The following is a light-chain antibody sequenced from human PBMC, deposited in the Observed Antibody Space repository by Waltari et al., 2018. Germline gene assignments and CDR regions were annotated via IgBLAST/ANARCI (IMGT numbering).Light chain of an antibody. Sequence: SVLTQPPSVSGTPGQRVTISCSGSTSNVGTNYVFWYQLLPGAAPRLLIYKNHQRPSWVPARFSGSKSGTSASLAISGLRSEDEGDYYCAVWEGSLKVFGAGTKVTVL. V-gene: IGLV1-47*01. CDR2: KNH. CDR1: TSNVGTNY. J-gene: IGLJ1*01. CDR3: AVWEGSLKV.